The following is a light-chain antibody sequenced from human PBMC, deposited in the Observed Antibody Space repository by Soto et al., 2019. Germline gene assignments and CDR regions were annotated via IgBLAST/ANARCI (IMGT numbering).Light chain of an antibody. V-gene: IGLV2-14*01. J-gene: IGLJ1*01. CDR1: GSDVGGYDY. CDR2: EVT. Sequence: QSVLTQPASVSGSPGQSITISCTGTGSDVGGYDYVSWYQHHPGKAPKVMIYEVTNRPSGVSNRFSGSKSCNTASLTISGLLAEDEADYDCSSYTSSSTYVLGTGTKSPS. CDR3: SSYTSSSTYV.